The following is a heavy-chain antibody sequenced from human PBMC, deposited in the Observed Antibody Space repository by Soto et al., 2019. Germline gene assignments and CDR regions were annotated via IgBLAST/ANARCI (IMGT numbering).Heavy chain of an antibody. CDR1: GYTFTSYG. J-gene: IGHJ3*02. CDR2: ISAYNGNT. CDR3: ARAKRPQPTESLTDRTDAFDI. Sequence: ASVKVSCKASGYTFTSYGISWVRQAPGQGLEWMGWISAYNGNTNYAQKLQGRVTMTTDTSTSTAYMELRSLRSDDTAVYYCARAKRPQPTESLTDRTDAFDIWGQGTM. D-gene: IGHD1-20*01. V-gene: IGHV1-18*01.